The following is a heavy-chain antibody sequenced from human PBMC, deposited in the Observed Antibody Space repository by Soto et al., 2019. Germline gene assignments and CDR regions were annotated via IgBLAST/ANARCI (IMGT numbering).Heavy chain of an antibody. CDR1: GFTFSSYA. V-gene: IGHV3-23*01. CDR2: IGASAAGT. J-gene: IGHJ4*02. CDR3: ALRKTGSYLDY. Sequence: PGGSLRLSCAASGFTFSSYAMSWVRGAPGEGVELVSAIGASAAGTYYAEYVKGRFTITRDNSKITLYLQMNSLRAEDTAVYYCALRKTGSYLDYWGQGTLVTVS. D-gene: IGHD1-26*01.